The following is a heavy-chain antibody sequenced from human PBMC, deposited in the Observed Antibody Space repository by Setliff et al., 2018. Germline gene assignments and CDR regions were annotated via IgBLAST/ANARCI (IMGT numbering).Heavy chain of an antibody. CDR3: ARERIYDGLNYNGMDV. Sequence: GASVKVSCKASGYTFTNYGIAWVRQAPGQGLEWMGWISVHSGNTFYAPKFQGRVTMTTDTSTDTAYLDLRSLRSDDTAVYYCARERIYDGLNYNGMDVWGQGTTVTVSS. V-gene: IGHV1-18*01. CDR1: GYTFTNYG. J-gene: IGHJ6*01. D-gene: IGHD3-3*01. CDR2: ISVHSGNT.